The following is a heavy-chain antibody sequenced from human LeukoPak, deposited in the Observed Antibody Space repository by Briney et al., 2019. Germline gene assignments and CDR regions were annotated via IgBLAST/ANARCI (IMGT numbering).Heavy chain of an antibody. V-gene: IGHV3-7*04. CDR3: ARDSDGAWLN. D-gene: IGHD3-9*01. CDR2: INQDGSEK. J-gene: IGHJ3*01. CDR1: GFTFSSSW. Sequence: GGSLRLSCAASGFTFSSSWMTWVRQAPGKGLEWVANINQDGSEKYYVDSVKGRFTISRDNAKNSLYLQMNSLRVENTAVYYCARDSDGAWLNWGQGTMVTVSS.